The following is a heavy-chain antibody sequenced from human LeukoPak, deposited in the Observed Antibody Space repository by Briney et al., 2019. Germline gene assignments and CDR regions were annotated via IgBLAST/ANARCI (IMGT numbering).Heavy chain of an antibody. CDR1: GFTFSSYA. V-gene: IGHV3-74*01. CDR3: ARAPTLYGSGPVLDY. J-gene: IGHJ4*02. D-gene: IGHD3-10*01. Sequence: PGGSLRLSCAASGFTFSSYAMHWVRQAPGKGLVWVSRINSDGSSTSYADSVKGRFTISRDNAKNTLYLQMNSLRAEDTAVYYCARAPTLYGSGPVLDYWGQGTLVTVSS. CDR2: INSDGSST.